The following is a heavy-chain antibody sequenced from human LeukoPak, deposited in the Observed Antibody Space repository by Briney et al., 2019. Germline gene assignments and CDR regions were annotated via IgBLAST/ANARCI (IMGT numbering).Heavy chain of an antibody. CDR2: MNPNSGNT. D-gene: IGHD3-10*01. Sequence: ASVKVSCKASGYTFTSYDINWVRRATGQGLEWMGWMNPNSGNTSYAQKFQGRVTMTRDTSTSTVYMELSSLRSEDTAVYYCATHAMVRGVTTFDYWGQGTLVTVSS. V-gene: IGHV1-8*01. CDR3: ATHAMVRGVTTFDY. J-gene: IGHJ4*02. CDR1: GYTFTSYD.